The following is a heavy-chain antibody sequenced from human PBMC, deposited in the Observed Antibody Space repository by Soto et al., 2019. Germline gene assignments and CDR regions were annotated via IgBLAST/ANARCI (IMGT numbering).Heavy chain of an antibody. CDR1: RVAFSKFI. J-gene: IGHJ6*02. V-gene: IGHV1-69*13. Sequence: GGSVKVSCKASRVAFSKFIVTWVRQAPGLGLEWVGGIIPIFGTANYAQKFQGRVTITADESTSTSYMEVNNLRSEDTAVYYCAKVRYSSPMGYYYGMDVWGQGTTVTSP. CDR3: AKVRYSSPMGYYYGMDV. CDR2: IIPIFGTA. D-gene: IGHD6-19*01.